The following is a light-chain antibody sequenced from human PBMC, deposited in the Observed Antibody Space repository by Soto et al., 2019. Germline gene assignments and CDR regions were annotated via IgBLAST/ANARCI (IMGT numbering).Light chain of an antibody. CDR1: ESVSGW. J-gene: IGKJ1*01. CDR2: DAS. Sequence: GDRVTITCRASESVSGWLAWYQQKPGKAPDLLIYDASSLKRGVPSRFSGSGSGTEFTLTVSSLQPDDSATYYCQQYNTYPWTFGQGTKV. CDR3: QQYNTYPWT. V-gene: IGKV1-5*01.